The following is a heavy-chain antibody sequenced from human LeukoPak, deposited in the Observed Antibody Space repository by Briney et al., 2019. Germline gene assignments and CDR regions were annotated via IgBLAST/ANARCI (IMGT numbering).Heavy chain of an antibody. V-gene: IGHV4-61*01. D-gene: IGHD2-8*01. CDR3: ARDATAVNGAPFDC. CDR2: IYYSGST. CDR1: GGSVSSGSYY. Sequence: SETLSLTCTVSGGSVSSGSYYWNWIRQPPGKGLEWIGYIYYSGSTNYNPSLKSRVTLSVDTSKNQFSLKLSSVTAADTAVYYCARDATAVNGAPFDCWGQGTLVTVSS. J-gene: IGHJ4*02.